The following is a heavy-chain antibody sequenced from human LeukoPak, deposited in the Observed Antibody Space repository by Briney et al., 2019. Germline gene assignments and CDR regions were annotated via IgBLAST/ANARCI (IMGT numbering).Heavy chain of an antibody. CDR1: SYSISSGYY. V-gene: IGHV4-38-2*02. CDR2: VYHSGGT. J-gene: IGHJ4*02. CDR3: ARLINTSFFDY. D-gene: IGHD2-2*01. Sequence: PSETLSLTCTVSSYSISSGYYWGWIRQPPGKGLEWIGSVYHSGGTYYNPSLKSRVTMSVDTSKNQFSLKLSSVTAADTAVYYCARLINTSFFDYWGQGTLVTVSS.